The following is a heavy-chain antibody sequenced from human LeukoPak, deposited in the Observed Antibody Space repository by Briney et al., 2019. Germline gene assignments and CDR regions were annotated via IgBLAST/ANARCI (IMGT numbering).Heavy chain of an antibody. CDR2: ISYDGPNK. CDR1: GFTFSNYA. D-gene: IGHD2-15*01. V-gene: IGHV3-30*18. Sequence: GRSLRLSCAASGFTFSNYAMHWVRQAPGKGLEWVAVISYDGPNKYYADSVEGRFTLSRDNSKNTLFVQVNSLRADDTAVYYCAKDFAKYCSGGCDFHHWGQGTLVIVSS. CDR3: AKDFAKYCSGGCDFHH. J-gene: IGHJ1*01.